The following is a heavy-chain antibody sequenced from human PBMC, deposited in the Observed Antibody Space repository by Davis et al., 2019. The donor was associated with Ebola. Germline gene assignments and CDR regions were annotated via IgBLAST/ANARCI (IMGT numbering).Heavy chain of an antibody. CDR3: ARVHKQPMCTGGVCWGWFDP. V-gene: IGHV1-2*02. D-gene: IGHD2-8*02. Sequence: ASVKVSCKASGYTFTGYYMHWVRQAPGQGLEWMGWINPNSGGTNYAQKLQGRVTMTTDTSTSTAYMELRSLRSDDTAVYYCARVHKQPMCTGGVCWGWFDPWGQGTLVTVSS. J-gene: IGHJ5*02. CDR2: INPNSGGT. CDR1: GYTFTGYY.